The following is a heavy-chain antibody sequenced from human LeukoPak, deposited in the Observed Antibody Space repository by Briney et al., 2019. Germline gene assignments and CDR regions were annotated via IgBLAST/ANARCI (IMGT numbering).Heavy chain of an antibody. J-gene: IGHJ4*02. D-gene: IGHD1-7*01. CDR2: INWNGGST. V-gene: IGHV3-20*04. CDR3: ARVFRHNWNYFWQEGFDY. CDR1: GFTFDAYG. Sequence: GGSLRLSCAAAGFTFDAYGVSWVRQAPGKGLEWVSGINWNGGSTGYADSVKGRFTISRDNAKNSLYLQMNSLRAEDTALYYCARVFRHNWNYFWQEGFDYWGQGTLVTVSS.